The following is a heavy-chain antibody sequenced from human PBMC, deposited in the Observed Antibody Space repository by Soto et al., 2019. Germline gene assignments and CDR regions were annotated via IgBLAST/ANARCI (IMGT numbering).Heavy chain of an antibody. CDR3: ARGEDYVNWFDT. J-gene: IGHJ5*02. Sequence: QVQLVQSGAEVKKPGSSVKVSCKALGGTFNSDAISWVRQAPGQGPEWMGGIIPIFGTPNYAQKFRGRVTITADESTSTAYFEVYYLRPDDTAVYYCARGEDYVNWFDTWGQGTLVTVSS. CDR1: GGTFNSDA. V-gene: IGHV1-69*01. CDR2: IIPIFGTP. D-gene: IGHD4-17*01.